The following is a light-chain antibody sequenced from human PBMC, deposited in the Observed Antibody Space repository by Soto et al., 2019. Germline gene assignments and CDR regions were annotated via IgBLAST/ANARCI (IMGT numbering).Light chain of an antibody. CDR1: SSDVGGYNF. CDR2: DVS. Sequence: QSALTQPASVSGSPGQSITISCTGTSSDVGGYNFVSWYQHHPGKAPQLMIYDVSNRPSGVSNRFSGSKSGNTASLAISGLPAEDEADYYCASYTTTSTLVFGGGTELTVL. CDR3: ASYTTTSTLV. V-gene: IGLV2-14*03. J-gene: IGLJ2*01.